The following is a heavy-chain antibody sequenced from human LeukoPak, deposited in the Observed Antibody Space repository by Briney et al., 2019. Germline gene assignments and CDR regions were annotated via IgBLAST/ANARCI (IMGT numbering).Heavy chain of an antibody. CDR3: ARDGTVTTYTFDI. CDR2: INSDGRTT. J-gene: IGHJ3*02. Sequence: PGGSLRLSCAASGFTFSSYRMLWVRQAPGKRPVWVSWINSDGRTTTYADSVKGRFTISRDNAKNTLYLQMNGLRAEDTAVYYCARDGTVTTYTFDIWGQGTVVTVSS. V-gene: IGHV3-74*01. CDR1: GFTFSSYR. D-gene: IGHD4-17*01.